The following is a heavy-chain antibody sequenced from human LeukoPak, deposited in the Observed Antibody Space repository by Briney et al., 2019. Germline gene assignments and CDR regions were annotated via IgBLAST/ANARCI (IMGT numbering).Heavy chain of an antibody. V-gene: IGHV1-69*13. D-gene: IGHD6-19*01. Sequence: SVKVSCKASGYTFTSYGISWVRQAPGQGLEWMGGIIPIFGTANYAQKFQGRVTITADESTSTAYMELSSLRSEDTAVYYCARGVSSGWPFDYWGQGTLVTVSS. J-gene: IGHJ4*02. CDR2: IIPIFGTA. CDR1: GYTFTSYG. CDR3: ARGVSSGWPFDY.